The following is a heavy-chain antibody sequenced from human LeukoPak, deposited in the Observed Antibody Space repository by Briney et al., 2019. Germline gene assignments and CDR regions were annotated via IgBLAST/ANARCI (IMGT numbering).Heavy chain of an antibody. CDR1: GFTFSSYG. CDR2: ISYDGSNK. Sequence: GGSLRLSCAASGFTFSSYGMHWVRQAPGKGLEWVAVISYDGSNKYYADSVKGRFTISRDNAKNSLYLQMNSLRAEDTAVYYCAGTSGVDYWGQGTLVTVSS. D-gene: IGHD3-10*01. V-gene: IGHV3-30*03. CDR3: AGTSGVDY. J-gene: IGHJ4*02.